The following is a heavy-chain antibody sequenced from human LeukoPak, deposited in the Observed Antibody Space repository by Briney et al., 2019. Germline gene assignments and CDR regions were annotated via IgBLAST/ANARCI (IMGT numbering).Heavy chain of an antibody. Sequence: SETLSLTCTVSGGSISSSTYYWGWIRQPPGKGLEWIGSFHYSGSTDYNPSLKSRVTISVDTSKNQFSLRLSSVTAADTAVYYCARHSGSYLYYFDFWGQGALVTVSS. D-gene: IGHD1-26*01. J-gene: IGHJ4*02. V-gene: IGHV4-39*01. CDR1: GGSISSSTYY. CDR2: FHYSGST. CDR3: ARHSGSYLYYFDF.